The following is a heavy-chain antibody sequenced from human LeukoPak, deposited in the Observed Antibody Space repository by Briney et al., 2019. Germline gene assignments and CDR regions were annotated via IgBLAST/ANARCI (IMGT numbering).Heavy chain of an antibody. CDR3: ARNEMGSVWYSAAY. D-gene: IGHD6-19*01. J-gene: IGHJ4*02. Sequence: PSETLSLTCTVSGGSISTYYWTWLRQPPGKGLEWIGYISDIGRTNYNPSLKSRVTISVDTSKNQFSLKLTPVTAADTALYYCARNEMGSVWYSAAYWGQGTLVTVSS. CDR2: ISDIGRT. CDR1: GGSISTYY. V-gene: IGHV4-59*01.